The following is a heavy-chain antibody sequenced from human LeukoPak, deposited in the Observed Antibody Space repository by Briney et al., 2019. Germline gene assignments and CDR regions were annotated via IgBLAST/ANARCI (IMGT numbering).Heavy chain of an antibody. Sequence: PGGSLRLSCAASGFTFSSYAMHWVRQAPGKGLEWVAVISYDGSHKYYTDSVKGRFTISRDNSKNTLYLQMNSLRTEDTAVYYCTRAYCTSTSCSPDYWGQGTLVTVSS. CDR1: GFTFSSYA. D-gene: IGHD2-2*01. V-gene: IGHV3-30*04. J-gene: IGHJ4*02. CDR3: TRAYCTSTSCSPDY. CDR2: ISYDGSHK.